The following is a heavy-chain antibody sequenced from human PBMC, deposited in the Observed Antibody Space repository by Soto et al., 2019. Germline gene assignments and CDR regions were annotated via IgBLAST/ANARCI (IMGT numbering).Heavy chain of an antibody. V-gene: IGHV5-51*01. CDR2: IYPGDSDT. CDR3: ARSRITIFGVVIIETMSYYYYGMDV. CDR1: GYSFTSYW. Sequence: GEALKISCKGSGYSFTSYWIGWVRQMPGKGLEWMGIIYPGDSDTRYSPSFQGQVTISADKSISTAYLQWSSLRSEDTAVYYCARSRITIFGVVIIETMSYYYYGMDVWGQGTTVTVSS. D-gene: IGHD3-3*01. J-gene: IGHJ6*02.